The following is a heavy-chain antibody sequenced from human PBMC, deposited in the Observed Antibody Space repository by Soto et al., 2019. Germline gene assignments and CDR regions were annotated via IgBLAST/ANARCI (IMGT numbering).Heavy chain of an antibody. Sequence: GGSLRLSCTASGFTFGDYAMSLVRQAPGKGMEWVGFIRSKAYGGTTEYDASVKGRLTISRDDSKSIAYLQMNSLKTEDTAVYYCTREDFYGMEVWGQGTKVTVSS. J-gene: IGHJ6*02. V-gene: IGHV3-49*04. CDR3: TREDFYGMEV. CDR1: GFTFGDYA. CDR2: IRSKAYGGTT.